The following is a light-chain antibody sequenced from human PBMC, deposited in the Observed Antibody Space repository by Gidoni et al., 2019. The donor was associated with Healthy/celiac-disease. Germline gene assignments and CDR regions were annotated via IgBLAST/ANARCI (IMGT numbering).Light chain of an antibody. Sequence: EIVMPQSPATLSVSPGERATLSCRASQSVSSNLAWYQQKPGQAPRLLIYGASTRATVIPARFSGSGSGTEFTLTISSLQSEDFAVYYCQQYNNWPGTFGQGTKVEIK. CDR1: QSVSSN. CDR3: QQYNNWPGT. CDR2: GAS. V-gene: IGKV3-15*01. J-gene: IGKJ1*01.